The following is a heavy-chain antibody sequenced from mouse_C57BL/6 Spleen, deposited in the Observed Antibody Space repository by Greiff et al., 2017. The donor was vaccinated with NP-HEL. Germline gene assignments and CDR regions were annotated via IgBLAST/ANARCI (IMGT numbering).Heavy chain of an antibody. Sequence: QVQLQQSGPGLVQPSQSLSITCTVSGFSLTSYGVHWVRQSPGKGLEWLGVIWSGGSTDYNAAFISRLSISKDNSKSQVFFKMNSLQADDTAIYYCARGATVVAHFDYWGQGTTLTVSS. CDR3: ARGATVVAHFDY. CDR2: IWSGGST. CDR1: GFSLTSYG. D-gene: IGHD1-1*01. V-gene: IGHV2-2*01. J-gene: IGHJ2*01.